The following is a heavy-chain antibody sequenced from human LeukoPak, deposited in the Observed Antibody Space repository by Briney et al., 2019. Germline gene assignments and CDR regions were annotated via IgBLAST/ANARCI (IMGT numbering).Heavy chain of an antibody. V-gene: IGHV1-69*05. Sequence: SVKVSCKASGYTFTGYYMHWVRQAPGQGLEWMGRIIPIFGTANYAQKFQGRVTITTDESTSTAYMELSSLRSEDTAVYYCARTDYGGNQGDFDYWGQGTLVTVSS. J-gene: IGHJ4*02. D-gene: IGHD4-23*01. CDR1: GYTFTGYY. CDR2: IIPIFGTA. CDR3: ARTDYGGNQGDFDY.